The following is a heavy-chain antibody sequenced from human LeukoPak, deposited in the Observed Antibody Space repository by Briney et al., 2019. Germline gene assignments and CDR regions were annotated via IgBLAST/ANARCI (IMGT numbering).Heavy chain of an antibody. J-gene: IGHJ6*02. D-gene: IGHD3-10*01. V-gene: IGHV3-73*01. CDR2: IRSKANSYAT. Sequence: GGSLRLSCAASGFTFSGSAMHWVRQASGKGLEWVGRIRSKANSYATAYAASVKGRFTISRDDSKNTAYLQMNSLKTEDTAVYYCTRHSRLGFGELLPNYYYYGMDVWGQGTTVTVSS. CDR1: GFTFSGSA. CDR3: TRHSRLGFGELLPNYYYYGMDV.